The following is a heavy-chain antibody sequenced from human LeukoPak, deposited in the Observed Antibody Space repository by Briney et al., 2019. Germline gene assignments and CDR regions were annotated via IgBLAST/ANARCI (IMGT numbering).Heavy chain of an antibody. D-gene: IGHD5-18*01. CDR2: IYPGDSDT. V-gene: IGHV5-51*01. CDR3: ARRRGYTYGPVDY. CDR1: GYSFTSYW. J-gene: IGHJ4*02. Sequence: GESLKIPCKGSGYSFTSYWIGWVRQMPGKGLEWMGIIYPGDSDTTYSPSFQGQVTISADKSISTAYLQWSSLKASDTAMYYCARRRGYTYGPVDYWGQGTLVTVSS.